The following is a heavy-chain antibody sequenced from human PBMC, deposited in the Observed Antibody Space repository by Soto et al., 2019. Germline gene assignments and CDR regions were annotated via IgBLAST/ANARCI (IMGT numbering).Heavy chain of an antibody. CDR1: GFSLSTSGVG. V-gene: IGHV2-5*02. Sequence: QITLKESGPPLVKPTQTLTLTCTFSGFSLSTSGVGVGWIRQPPGKALEWLALIYWDDDKRYSPSLKSRLTITKDTSKNHVVLTMTNMDPVDTATYYCAHSHATTVTPAADGMDVWGQGTTVTVSS. D-gene: IGHD4-4*01. CDR3: AHSHATTVTPAADGMDV. J-gene: IGHJ6*02. CDR2: IYWDDDK.